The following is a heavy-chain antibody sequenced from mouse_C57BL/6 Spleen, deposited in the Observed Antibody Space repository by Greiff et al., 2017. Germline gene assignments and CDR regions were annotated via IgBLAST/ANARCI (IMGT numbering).Heavy chain of an antibody. CDR2: INPNYGTT. V-gene: IGHV1-39*01. J-gene: IGHJ1*03. CDR1: GYSFTDYN. Sequence: VQLKESGPELVKPGASVKISCKASGYSFTDYNMNWVKQSNGKSLEWIGVINPNYGTTSYNQKFKGKATLTVDQSSSTAYMQLNSLTSEDSAVYYCARVYYGSSHWYFDVWGTGTTVTVSS. D-gene: IGHD1-1*01. CDR3: ARVYYGSSHWYFDV.